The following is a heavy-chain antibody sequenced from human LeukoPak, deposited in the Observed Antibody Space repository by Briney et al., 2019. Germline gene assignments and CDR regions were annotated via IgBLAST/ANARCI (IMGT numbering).Heavy chain of an antibody. CDR1: GFTFSDYA. Sequence: GGSLRLSCAASGFTFSDYAVHWVRQAPGKGLEWVAVISKDGSDKYYPGSVRGRFTISRDNSKNTIYLQMDSLRAEDTAIYYCARDYWWNYDCWGQGTLVTVSS. CDR2: ISKDGSDK. J-gene: IGHJ4*02. D-gene: IGHD1-7*01. V-gene: IGHV3-30-3*01. CDR3: ARDYWWNYDC.